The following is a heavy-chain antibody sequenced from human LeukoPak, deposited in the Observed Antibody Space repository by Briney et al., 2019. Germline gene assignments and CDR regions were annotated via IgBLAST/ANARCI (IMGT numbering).Heavy chain of an antibody. D-gene: IGHD3-22*01. CDR3: VREAATPYYDSSGYYRQTEAFDM. CDR2: IYYSGRS. J-gene: IGHJ3*02. V-gene: IGHV4-61*01. CDR1: GGSVSSDSYY. Sequence: PSETLSLTCTVSGGSVSSDSYYWSWIRQPPGRGLEWIGYIYYSGRSKYSPSLRSRVTISVDTSKNQFSLKLSSVNTADTAVYYCVREAATPYYDSSGYYRQTEAFDMWGRGTVVTVSS.